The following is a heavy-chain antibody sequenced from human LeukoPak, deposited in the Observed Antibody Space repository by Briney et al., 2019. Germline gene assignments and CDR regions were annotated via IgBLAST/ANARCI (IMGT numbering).Heavy chain of an antibody. V-gene: IGHV1-46*01. CDR2: INPSGGST. Sequence: ASVKVSCKASGYTFTSYYMHWVRQAPGQGLEWMGIINPSGGSTSYAQKFQGRVTMTRDTSTSTVYMELSSLRSEDTAVYYCARVTCPYYYDSSGYYCPSLYFDYWGQGTLVTVSS. CDR1: GYTFTSYY. D-gene: IGHD3-22*01. J-gene: IGHJ4*02. CDR3: ARVTCPYYYDSSGYYCPSLYFDY.